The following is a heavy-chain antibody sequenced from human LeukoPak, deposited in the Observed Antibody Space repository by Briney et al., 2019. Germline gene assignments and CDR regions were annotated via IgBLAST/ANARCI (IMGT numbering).Heavy chain of an antibody. CDR2: IYYSGST. CDR3: ARGQGITMIVVVTYEELNWFDP. CDR1: GGSISSYY. J-gene: IGHJ5*02. V-gene: IGHV4-59*01. D-gene: IGHD3-22*01. Sequence: SETLSLTCTVSGGSISSYYWSWIRQPPGKGLEWIGYIYYSGSTNYNPSLKSRVTISVDTSKNQFSLKLSSVTAADTAVYYCARGQGITMIVVVTYEELNWFDPWGQGTLVTVSS.